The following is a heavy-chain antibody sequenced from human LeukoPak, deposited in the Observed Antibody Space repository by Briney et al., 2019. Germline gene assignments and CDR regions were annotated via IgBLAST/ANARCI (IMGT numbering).Heavy chain of an antibody. CDR2: DIHRGSP. J-gene: IGHJ4*02. V-gene: IGHV4-34*12. CDR3: ASAPYTNSADF. CDR1: GGLFSGSY. D-gene: IGHD6-13*01. Sequence: TSETLSLTCAVCGGLFSGSYWSGIRQPPGKGWEWSGEDIHRGSPTYNPSLQSRVHMSIDTSKNQFSLKLTSVTAADTAVYYCASAPYTNSADFWGPGTLVTVSS.